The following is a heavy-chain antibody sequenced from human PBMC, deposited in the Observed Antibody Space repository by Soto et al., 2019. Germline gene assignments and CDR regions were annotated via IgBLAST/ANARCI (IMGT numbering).Heavy chain of an antibody. J-gene: IGHJ4*02. D-gene: IGHD3-22*01. V-gene: IGHV4-59*12. CDR1: GGSISSYY. CDR2: IYHSGST. CDR3: ARGAPVVNDY. Sequence: SETLSLTCTVSGGSISSYYWSWIRQPPWKGLEWIGYIYHSGSTYYNPSLKSRVTISVDRSKNQSSLKLSSVTAADTAVYYCARGAPVVNDYWGQGTLVTVSS.